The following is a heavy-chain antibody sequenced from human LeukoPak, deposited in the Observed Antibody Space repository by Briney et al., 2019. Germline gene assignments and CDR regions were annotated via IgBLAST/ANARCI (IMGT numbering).Heavy chain of an antibody. CDR3: ARDEAYCSGGRCYPFDY. CDR2: INPGGGTT. D-gene: IGHD2-15*01. Sequence: ASVKVSCKASGYTFTSHYIHWVRQAPGQGLEWMGIINPGGGTTTYAQKIQGRVTMTRDTSTSTVNMELSSLRSEDTAVYYCARDEAYCSGGRCYPFDYWGQGTLVTVSS. J-gene: IGHJ4*02. CDR1: GYTFTSHY. V-gene: IGHV1-46*01.